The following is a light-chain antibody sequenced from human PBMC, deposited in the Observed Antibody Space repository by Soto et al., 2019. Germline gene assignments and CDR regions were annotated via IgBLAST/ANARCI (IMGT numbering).Light chain of an antibody. CDR1: QSVSSSY. Sequence: EIVLTQSPGTLSLSPGERATLSCRASQSVSSSYLAWYQQKPGQAPRLLIHGASTRATGIADRFSGSGSGTDFTLTISRLEPEDFAVYYCQQYVSSPPTFGQGTKVDIK. CDR2: GAS. J-gene: IGKJ1*01. CDR3: QQYVSSPPT. V-gene: IGKV3-20*01.